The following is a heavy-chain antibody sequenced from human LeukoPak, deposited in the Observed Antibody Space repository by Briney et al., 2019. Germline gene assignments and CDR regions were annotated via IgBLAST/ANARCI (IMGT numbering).Heavy chain of an antibody. CDR3: ARDNRRYFEDY. D-gene: IGHD3-9*01. CDR1: GGSISSSSYY. Sequence: PSETLSLTCTVSGGSISSSSYYWGWIRQPPGKGLEWIGSIYYSGSTYYNPSLKSRVTISVGTSKNQFSLKLSSVTAADTAVYYCARDNRRYFEDYWGQGTLVTVSS. J-gene: IGHJ4*02. CDR2: IYYSGST. V-gene: IGHV4-39*07.